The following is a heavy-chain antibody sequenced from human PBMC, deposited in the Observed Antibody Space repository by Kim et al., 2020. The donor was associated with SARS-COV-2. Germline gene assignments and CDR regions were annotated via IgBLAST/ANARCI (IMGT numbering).Heavy chain of an antibody. V-gene: IGHV4-59*08. CDR2: IYYSGST. CDR3: ARQWGIAAAPGH. J-gene: IGHJ4*02. Sequence: SETLSLTCTVSGGSISSYYWSWIRQPPGKGLEWIGYIYYSGSTNYNPSLKSRVTISVDTSKNQFSLKLSSVTAADTAVYYCARQWGIAAAPGHWGQGTLVTVSS. CDR1: GGSISSYY. D-gene: IGHD6-13*01.